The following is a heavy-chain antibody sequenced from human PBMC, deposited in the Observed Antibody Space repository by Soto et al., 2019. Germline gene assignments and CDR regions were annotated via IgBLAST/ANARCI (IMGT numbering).Heavy chain of an antibody. CDR2: ISGSGGST. Sequence: EVQLLESGGGLVQPGGSLRLSCAASGFTFSSYAMSWVRQAPGKGLEWVSAISGSGGSTYYADSVKGRFTISRDNSKNTLYLQMNSLRAEDTAVYYCAKAGVRSYYDFWSGSPPNYFDYWGQGTLVTVSS. CDR3: AKAGVRSYYDFWSGSPPNYFDY. CDR1: GFTFSSYA. J-gene: IGHJ4*02. V-gene: IGHV3-23*01. D-gene: IGHD3-3*01.